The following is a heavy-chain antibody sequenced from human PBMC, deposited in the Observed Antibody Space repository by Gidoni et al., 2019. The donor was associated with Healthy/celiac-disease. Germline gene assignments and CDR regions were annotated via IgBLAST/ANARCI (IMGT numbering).Heavy chain of an antibody. CDR2: IYYSGST. CDR3: ARDRFMVRGNILYYYYGMDV. D-gene: IGHD3-10*01. J-gene: IGHJ6*02. CDR1: GGSIRSGGYY. V-gene: IGHV4-31*03. Sequence: QVQLQESGPGLVKPSQTLSLTCTVSGGSIRSGGYYWSWIRQHPGKGLEWLGYIYYSGSTYYNPSLKSRVTISVDTSKNQFSLKLSSVTAADTAVYYCARDRFMVRGNILYYYYGMDVWGQGTTVTVSS.